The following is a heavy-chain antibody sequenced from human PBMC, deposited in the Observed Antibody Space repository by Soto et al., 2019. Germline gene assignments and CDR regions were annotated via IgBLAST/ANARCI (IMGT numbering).Heavy chain of an antibody. Sequence: PSETLSLTCTVSGGSISSSSYYWGWIRQPPGKGLEWIGSIYYSGSTYYNPSLKSRVTISVDTSKNQFSLKLSSVTAADTAVYYCARIRGSWYPLCYYYGMDVWGQGTTVTVSS. J-gene: IGHJ6*02. CDR3: ARIRGSWYPLCYYYGMDV. V-gene: IGHV4-39*01. CDR1: GGSISSSSYY. D-gene: IGHD6-13*01. CDR2: IYYSGST.